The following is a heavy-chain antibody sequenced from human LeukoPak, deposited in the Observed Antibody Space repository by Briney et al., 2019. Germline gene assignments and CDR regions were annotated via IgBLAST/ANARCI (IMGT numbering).Heavy chain of an antibody. CDR1: GFTFSSYG. V-gene: IGHV3-30*18. Sequence: PGGSLRLSCAASGFTFSSYGMHWVRQAPGKGLEWVAVISYDGSNKYYADSVKGRSTISRDNSKNTLYLQMNSLRAEDTAVYYCAKGYDSSGLDYWGQGTLVTVSS. CDR2: ISYDGSNK. CDR3: AKGYDSSGLDY. D-gene: IGHD3-22*01. J-gene: IGHJ4*02.